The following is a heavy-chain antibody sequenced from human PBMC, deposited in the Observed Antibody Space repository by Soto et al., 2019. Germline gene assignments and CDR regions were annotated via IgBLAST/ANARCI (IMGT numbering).Heavy chain of an antibody. D-gene: IGHD1-1*01. J-gene: IGHJ5*02. CDR3: ASHDPGARFDP. V-gene: IGHV1-2*02. Sequence: QVQLVQSGAEVKKPGASVKVSCTAPRYIFTAYFMHWVRQAPGQGLEWMGWINPNNGATHYGLSFQGRVTMTRDTSISTAYMELSSLRSDETAVYYCASHDPGARFDPWGQGTLVIVSS. CDR2: INPNNGAT. CDR1: RYIFTAYF.